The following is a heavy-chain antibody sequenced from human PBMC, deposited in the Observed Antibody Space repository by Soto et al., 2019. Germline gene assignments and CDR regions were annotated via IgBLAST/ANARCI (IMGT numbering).Heavy chain of an antibody. D-gene: IGHD3-22*01. CDR2: IYYSGST. Sequence: QVQLQESGPGLVKPSQTLSLTCTVSGGSISSGDYYWSWIRQPPGKGLEWIGYIYYSGSTYYNPSLKSRVTISVDTSKNQFALKLSSVTAADTAVYYCARDSTYYYDSSGFSHSNWCDPWGQGTLVTFSS. V-gene: IGHV4-30-4*01. CDR1: GGSISSGDYY. CDR3: ARDSTYYYDSSGFSHSNWCDP. J-gene: IGHJ5*02.